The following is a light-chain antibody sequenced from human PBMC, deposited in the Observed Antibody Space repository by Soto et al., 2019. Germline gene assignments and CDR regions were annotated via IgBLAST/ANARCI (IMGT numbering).Light chain of an antibody. V-gene: IGLV2-14*01. CDR1: SSDVGGYNY. Sequence: QSALTQPASVSGSPGQSITISCTGTSSDVGGYNYVSWYQQHQGKAPKLMIYDVSNRPSGVSNRFSGSKSGNTASLTISGLQAEEEADYYCISYTSSSTLVFGGGTKLTVL. CDR3: ISYTSSSTLV. CDR2: DVS. J-gene: IGLJ2*01.